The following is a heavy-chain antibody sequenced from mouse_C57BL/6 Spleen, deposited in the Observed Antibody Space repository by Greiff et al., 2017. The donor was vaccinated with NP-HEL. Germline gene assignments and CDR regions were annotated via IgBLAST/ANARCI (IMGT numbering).Heavy chain of an antibody. Sequence: QVQLKQSGAELVRPGASVTLSCKASGYTFTDYEMHWVKQTPVHGLEWIGAIDPETGGTAYNQKFKGKAILTADKSSSTAYMELRSLTSEDSAVYYCTRGVITAAWFAYWGQGTLVTVSA. D-gene: IGHD2-4*01. CDR2: IDPETGGT. CDR1: GYTFTDYE. J-gene: IGHJ3*01. CDR3: TRGVITAAWFAY. V-gene: IGHV1-15*01.